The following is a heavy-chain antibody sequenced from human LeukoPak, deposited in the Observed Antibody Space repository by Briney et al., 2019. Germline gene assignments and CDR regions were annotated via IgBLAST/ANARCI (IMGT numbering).Heavy chain of an antibody. CDR2: ISAYNGNT. J-gene: IGHJ4*02. CDR3: AREENYYDSSGYYGY. Sequence: ASVKVSCKASGYTFTSYGISWVRQAPGQGLEGMGWISAYNGNTNYAQKLQGRVTMTTDTSTSTAYMELRSLRSDDTAVYYCAREENYYDSSGYYGYWGQGTLVTVSS. V-gene: IGHV1-18*01. CDR1: GYTFTSYG. D-gene: IGHD3-22*01.